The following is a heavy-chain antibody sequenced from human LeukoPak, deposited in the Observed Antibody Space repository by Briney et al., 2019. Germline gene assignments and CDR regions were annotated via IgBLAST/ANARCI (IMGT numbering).Heavy chain of an antibody. D-gene: IGHD5-18*01. Sequence: SETLSLTCTVSGYSVSSGYYWGWIRQPPGKGLEWIGSIYHSGSTYYNPSLKSRVTISVDTSKNQFSLKLSSVTAADTAVYYCASQLQYSYGTYAFDIWGQGTMVTVSS. J-gene: IGHJ3*02. CDR2: IYHSGST. V-gene: IGHV4-38-2*02. CDR3: ASQLQYSYGTYAFDI. CDR1: GYSVSSGYY.